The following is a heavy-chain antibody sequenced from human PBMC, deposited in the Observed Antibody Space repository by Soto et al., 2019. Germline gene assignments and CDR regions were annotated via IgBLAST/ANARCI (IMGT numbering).Heavy chain of an antibody. J-gene: IGHJ6*02. CDR3: AKDISSRSLTIFGVVIIPGGMDV. CDR2: ISSSSGST. D-gene: IGHD3-3*01. V-gene: IGHV3-11*05. CDR1: GFTFSDYY. Sequence: GGSLRLSCAASGFTFSDYYMSWIRQAPGKGLEYISYISSSSGSTNYADSVKGRFTISRDNAKNSLYLQMNSLRTEDTALYYCAKDISSRSLTIFGVVIIPGGMDVWGQGTTVTRLL.